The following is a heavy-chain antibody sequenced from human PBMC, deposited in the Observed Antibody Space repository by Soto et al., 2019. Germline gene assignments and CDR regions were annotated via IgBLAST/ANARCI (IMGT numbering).Heavy chain of an antibody. V-gene: IGHV4-59*08. Sequence: SETLSLTCTVSGGSISSYYWSWIRQPPGKGLEWIGYIYYSGSTNYNPSLKSRVTISVDTSKNQFSLKVTSVTAADTAVYYCARRGIYDHKGGDGSAPGGHEPLVT. CDR1: GGSISSYY. D-gene: IGHD3-22*01. CDR2: IYYSGST. CDR3: ARRGIYDHKGGDGSAP. J-gene: IGHJ4*01.